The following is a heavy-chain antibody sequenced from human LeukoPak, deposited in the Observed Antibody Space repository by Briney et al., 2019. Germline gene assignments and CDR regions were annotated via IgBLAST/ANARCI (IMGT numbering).Heavy chain of an antibody. J-gene: IGHJ6*04. CDR2: IWHDGSHK. CDR1: GFAFNTYA. D-gene: IGHD2-2*01. CDR3: ARARGGKYQLPYYYYGMDV. V-gene: IGHV3-33*01. Sequence: GRSLRLSCAASGFAFNTYAMHWVRQAPGQGLEWVALIWHDGSHKFYSNSVRGQFTISRDNSKNTLYLQMNSLRAEDTAVYYCARARGGKYQLPYYYYGMDVWGKGTTVTVSS.